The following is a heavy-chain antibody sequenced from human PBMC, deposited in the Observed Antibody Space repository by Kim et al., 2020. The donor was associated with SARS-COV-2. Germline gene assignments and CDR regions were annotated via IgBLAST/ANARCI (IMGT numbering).Heavy chain of an antibody. V-gene: IGHV4-59*01. D-gene: IGHD3-10*01. Sequence: SETLSLTCTVSGGSISSYYWSWIRQPPGKGLEWIGYIYYSGSTNYNPSLKSRVTISVDTSKNQFSLKLSSVTAADTAVYYCARTNLDLWGGYCMDVWGQGTTVTVSS. CDR2: IYYSGST. CDR3: ARTNLDLWGGYCMDV. CDR1: GGSISSYY. J-gene: IGHJ6*02.